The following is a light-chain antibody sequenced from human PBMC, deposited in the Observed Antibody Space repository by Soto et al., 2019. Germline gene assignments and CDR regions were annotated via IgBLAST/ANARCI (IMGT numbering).Light chain of an antibody. V-gene: IGLV2-11*01. CDR3: CSYAGSPTLYV. CDR2: DVT. CDR1: SSDVGAYSY. J-gene: IGLJ1*01. Sequence: HSVLTQPRSVSGSPGQSVTISCTGTSSDVGAYSYVSWYQQHPGKAPKLMIYDVTKRPSGVPDRFSGSKSGNTASLTISGLQAEDEADYYCCSYAGSPTLYVFGTGTKVTVL.